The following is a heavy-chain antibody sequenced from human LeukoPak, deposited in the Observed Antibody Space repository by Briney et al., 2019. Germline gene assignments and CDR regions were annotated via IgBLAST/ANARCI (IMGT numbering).Heavy chain of an antibody. Sequence: GGSLRLSCAASGFTFSSYAMHWVRQAPGKGLEWVAVISYDGSNKYYADSVKGRFTISRDNSKNTLYLQMNSLRAEDTAVYYCARPIRSGYSSSFGDYWGQGTLVTVSS. D-gene: IGHD6-13*01. J-gene: IGHJ4*02. CDR1: GFTFSSYA. CDR2: ISYDGSNK. CDR3: ARPIRSGYSSSFGDY. V-gene: IGHV3-30*04.